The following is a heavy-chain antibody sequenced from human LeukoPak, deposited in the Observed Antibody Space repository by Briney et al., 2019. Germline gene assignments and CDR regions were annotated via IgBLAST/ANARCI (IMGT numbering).Heavy chain of an antibody. V-gene: IGHV3-74*01. Sequence: GGSRRLSCAASGFTFDTYWMHWVRQAPGKGLVWVSRIHRDGNNINYADFVQGRFTVSRDNAKNTLYLQMHSLRVEDTAMYFCARGLRDRYGMDVWGQGTTVTVSS. CDR1: GFTFDTYW. CDR2: IHRDGNNI. CDR3: ARGLRDRYGMDV. J-gene: IGHJ6*02.